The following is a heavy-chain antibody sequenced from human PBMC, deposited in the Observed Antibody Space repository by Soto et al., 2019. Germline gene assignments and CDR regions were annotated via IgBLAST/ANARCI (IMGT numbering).Heavy chain of an antibody. CDR3: AKSTASFPFGGVILAY. CDR2: IYHSGST. V-gene: IGHV4-4*02. CDR1: SGSISSSNW. D-gene: IGHD3-16*01. Sequence: SETLSLTCAVSSGSISSSNWWSWVRQPPGKGLEWIGEIYHSGSTNYNPSLKSRVTISVDKSKNQFSLKLSSVTAADTAVYYCAKSTASFPFGGVILAYWGQGTSVTVSS. J-gene: IGHJ4*02.